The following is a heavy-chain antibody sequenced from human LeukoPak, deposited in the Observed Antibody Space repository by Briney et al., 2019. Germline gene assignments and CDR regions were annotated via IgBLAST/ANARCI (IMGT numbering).Heavy chain of an antibody. Sequence: SETLSLICTVSGGSISSYYWSWIRQPPGKGLEWIGYIYYSGGTNYNPSLKSRVTISVDTSKNQFSLKLSSVTAADTAVYYCARDRVVGAIDAFDIWGQGTMVTVSS. V-gene: IGHV4-59*01. J-gene: IGHJ3*02. D-gene: IGHD1-26*01. CDR1: GGSISSYY. CDR2: IYYSGGT. CDR3: ARDRVVGAIDAFDI.